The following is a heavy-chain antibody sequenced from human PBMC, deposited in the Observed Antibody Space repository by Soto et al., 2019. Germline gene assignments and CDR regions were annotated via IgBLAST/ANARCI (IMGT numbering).Heavy chain of an antibody. D-gene: IGHD6-13*01. CDR1: VGSISSGDYY. CDR2: IYYSGST. J-gene: IGHJ6*02. Sequence: SETLSLTCTVSVGSISSGDYYWSWIRQPPGKGLEWIGYIYYSGSTYYNPSLKSRVTISVDTSKNQFSLKLSSVTAADTAVYYCARVVSSSWYEYYYGMDVWGQGTTVTVSS. V-gene: IGHV4-30-4*01. CDR3: ARVVSSSWYEYYYGMDV.